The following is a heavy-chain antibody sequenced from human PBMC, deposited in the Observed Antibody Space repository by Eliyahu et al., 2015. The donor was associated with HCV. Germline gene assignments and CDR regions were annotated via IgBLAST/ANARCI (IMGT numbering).Heavy chain of an antibody. V-gene: IGHV4-39*01. CDR1: DNSFSXGLYF. CDR2: ISYGGVT. CDR3: GRQYDYAARQVQY. Sequence: QLQLQESGPGLVKPSETLSLTCTVSDNSFSXGLYFWGWFRQPPGKGLEWIGSISYGGVTHYNPSLKSRVSLFVDTSKNHFSLKLTSVTAADTAVFFCGRQYDYAARQVQYWGQGTLVTVSS. J-gene: IGHJ4*02. D-gene: IGHD4-17*01.